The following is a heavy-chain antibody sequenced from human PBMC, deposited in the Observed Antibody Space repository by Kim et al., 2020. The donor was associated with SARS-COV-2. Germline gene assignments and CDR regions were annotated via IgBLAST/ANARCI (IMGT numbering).Heavy chain of an antibody. Sequence: ASVKVSCKASGYTFTGYYMHWVRQAPGQGLEWMGWINPNSGGTNYAQKFQGWVTMTRDTSISTAYMELSRLRSDDTAVYYCAYGGCSSTSCYVDYWGQGTLVTVSS. V-gene: IGHV1-2*04. CDR1: GYTFTGYY. D-gene: IGHD2-2*01. J-gene: IGHJ4*02. CDR3: AYGGCSSTSCYVDY. CDR2: INPNSGGT.